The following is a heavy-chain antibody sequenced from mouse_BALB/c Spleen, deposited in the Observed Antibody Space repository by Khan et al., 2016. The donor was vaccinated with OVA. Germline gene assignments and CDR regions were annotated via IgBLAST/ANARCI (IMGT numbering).Heavy chain of an antibody. J-gene: IGHJ2*01. Sequence: QVQLQQSGAEVMKPGASVKISCKATGYTFSSYWIEWVKQRPGHGLEWIGEILPGSGSTNYNEKFKGKATFTADTSSNTAYMQISSLTSEDSAVYYCARTTYYFDYWGQGTTLTVSS. V-gene: IGHV1-9*01. CDR3: ARTTYYFDY. CDR2: ILPGSGST. CDR1: GYTFSSYW.